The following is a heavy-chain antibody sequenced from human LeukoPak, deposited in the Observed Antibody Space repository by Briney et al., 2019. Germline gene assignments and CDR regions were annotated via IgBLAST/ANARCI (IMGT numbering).Heavy chain of an antibody. CDR3: ARDFAWGSGGAPIDDNWLDP. D-gene: IGHD7-27*01. CDR2: IIPIFGTA. Sequence: SVKVSCKASGGTFSSYAISWVRQAPGQGLEWMGGIIPIFGTANYAQKFQGRVTITTDESTSTAYMELRSLRFDDTAVYYCARDFAWGSGGAPIDDNWLDPWGQGTLVTVSS. CDR1: GGTFSSYA. V-gene: IGHV1-69*05. J-gene: IGHJ5*02.